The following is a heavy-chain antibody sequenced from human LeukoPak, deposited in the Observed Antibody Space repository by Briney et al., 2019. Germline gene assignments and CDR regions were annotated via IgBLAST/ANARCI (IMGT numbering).Heavy chain of an antibody. D-gene: IGHD6-13*01. CDR1: GYTFTSYD. CDR3: ARGQHSSSWYSYYYYYYGMDV. CDR2: MNPNSGNT. Sequence: ASVKVSCKASGYTFTSYDINWVRQATGQGLEWMGWMNPNSGNTGYAQKFRGRVTMTRNTSISTAYMELSSLRSEDTAVYYCARGQHSSSWYSYYYYYYGMDVWGQGTTVTVSS. V-gene: IGHV1-8*01. J-gene: IGHJ6*02.